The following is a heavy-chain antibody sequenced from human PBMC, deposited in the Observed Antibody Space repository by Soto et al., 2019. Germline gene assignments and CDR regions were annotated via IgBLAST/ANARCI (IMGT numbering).Heavy chain of an antibody. CDR2: IYYSGST. CDR1: GGSISSGDYY. D-gene: IGHD3-10*01. V-gene: IGHV4-61*08. J-gene: IGHJ4*02. Sequence: SETLSLTCTVSGGSISSGDYYWTWIRQPPGKGLEWIGYIYYSGSTNYNPSLKSRVTISVDTSKNQFSLKLNSMTAADTAVYYCARHNYGSGSTYFDYWGQGTLVTVSS. CDR3: ARHNYGSGSTYFDY.